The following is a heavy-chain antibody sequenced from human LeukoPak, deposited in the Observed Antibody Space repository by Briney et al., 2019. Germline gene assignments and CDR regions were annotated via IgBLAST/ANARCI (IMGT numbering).Heavy chain of an antibody. V-gene: IGHV3-23*01. CDR3: AELGITMIGGV. CDR2: ISFSGGTI. D-gene: IGHD3-10*02. J-gene: IGHJ6*04. Sequence: GGSLRLSCAASGFTFSSYAMSWVRQAPGKGLEWVSGISFSGGTIYYADSVKGRFTISRDNAKNSLYLQMNSLRAEDTAVYYCAELGITMIGGVWGKGTTVTISS. CDR1: GFTFSSYA.